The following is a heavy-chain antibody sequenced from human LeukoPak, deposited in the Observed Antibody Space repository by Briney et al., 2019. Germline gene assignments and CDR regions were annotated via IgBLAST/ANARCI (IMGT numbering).Heavy chain of an antibody. V-gene: IGHV1-69*04. J-gene: IGHJ4*02. CDR2: MIPILGIA. CDR3: ARSVLWFGELYYFDY. D-gene: IGHD3-10*01. Sequence: ASVKVSCKASGGTFSSYAISWVRQAPGQGLEWMGRMIPILGIANYAQKFQGRVTITADKSTSTAYMELSSLRSEDTAVYYCARSVLWFGELYYFDYWGQGTLVTVSS. CDR1: GGTFSSYA.